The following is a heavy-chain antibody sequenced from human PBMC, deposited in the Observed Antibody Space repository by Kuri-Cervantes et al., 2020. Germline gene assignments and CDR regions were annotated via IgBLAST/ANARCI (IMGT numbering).Heavy chain of an antibody. CDR1: EFTFSSYG. D-gene: IGHD1-26*01. V-gene: IGHV3-30*18. CDR3: AKAPMGALDY. CDR2: ISYDGSNK. Sequence: GESLKISCAASEFTFSSYGMHWVRQAPGKGLEWVAVISYDGSNKYYADSVKGRFTISRDNSKNTLYLHMNSLRAEDTAVYYCAKAPMGALDYWGQGTLVTVSS. J-gene: IGHJ4*02.